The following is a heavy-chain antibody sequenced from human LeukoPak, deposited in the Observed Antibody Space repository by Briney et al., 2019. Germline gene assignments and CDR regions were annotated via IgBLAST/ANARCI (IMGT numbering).Heavy chain of an antibody. CDR1: GCRFTSYW. J-gene: IGHJ3*02. CDR3: ARPVADYDDGYDGFDI. CDR2: IYPGDSET. Sequence: GGALQSSCKGSGCRFTSYWIGWGRRKPGKGGEWRGIIYPGDSETRNSPSFQGQVTISAEKSISTAYLQWSSLKASDTAMHYCARPVADYDDGYDGFDIWGQGTMVTVSS. V-gene: IGHV5-51*01. D-gene: IGHD4-17*01.